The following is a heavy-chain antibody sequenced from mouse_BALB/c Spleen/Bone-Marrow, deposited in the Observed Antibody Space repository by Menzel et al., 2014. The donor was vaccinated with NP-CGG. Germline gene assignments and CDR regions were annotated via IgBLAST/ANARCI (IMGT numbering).Heavy chain of an antibody. Sequence: EVKLEESGPELVKPGGSVEMSCKASGYTFTDYYMKWGKKNHGKSLEWIGDINPNNGDTFYNQKFKAKATLTVDKSSSTAYLQVNSLTSEDSAVYYCARGTRATYYWGQGTLVTVSA. CDR3: ARGTRATYY. V-gene: IGHV1-26*01. J-gene: IGHJ3*01. CDR1: GYTFTDYY. D-gene: IGHD3-1*01. CDR2: INPNNGDT.